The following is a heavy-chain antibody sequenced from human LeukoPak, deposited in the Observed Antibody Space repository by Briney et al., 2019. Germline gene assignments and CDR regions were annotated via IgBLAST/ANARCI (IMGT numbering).Heavy chain of an antibody. Sequence: GGSLRLSSAASGFTVNSNYMTWVRQAPGKGLEWVSVIYSVGSTYYADSVRGRFTISRDNSKNTLYLQMNSLRAEDTAIYYCARNPSYSSSLYSGQGTLVTVSS. CDR1: GFTVNSNY. CDR3: ARNPSYSSSLY. D-gene: IGHD6-19*01. V-gene: IGHV3-66*02. CDR2: IYSVGST. J-gene: IGHJ4*02.